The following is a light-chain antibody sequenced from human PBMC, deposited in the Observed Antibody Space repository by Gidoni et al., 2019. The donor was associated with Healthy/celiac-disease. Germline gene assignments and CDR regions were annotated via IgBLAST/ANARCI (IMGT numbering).Light chain of an antibody. CDR2: GAS. CDR3: QQYNNWPPCS. V-gene: IGKV3-15*01. CDR1: QSVSSN. J-gene: IGKJ2*04. Sequence: EIVMTQSQATLSVSPGERATLSCRASQSVSSNLAWYQQKPGQAPRLLIYGASTRATGIPARFIGSGSGTEFTLTISSLQSEDFAFYYCQQYNNWPPCSFGQGTKLEIK.